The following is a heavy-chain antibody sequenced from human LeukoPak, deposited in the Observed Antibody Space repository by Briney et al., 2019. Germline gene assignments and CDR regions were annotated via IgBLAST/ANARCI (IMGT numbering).Heavy chain of an antibody. CDR3: TTDPIVVVTAIPDAFDI. Sequence: GGSLRLSCAASGFTFNNFAMSWVRQAPGKGLEWVSAISGGGGSTYYADSVKGRFTISRDNSKNTLYLQMNSLKTEDTAVYYCTTDPIVVVTAIPDAFDIWGQGTMVTVSS. V-gene: IGHV3-23*01. J-gene: IGHJ3*02. CDR1: GFTFNNFA. CDR2: ISGGGGST. D-gene: IGHD2-21*02.